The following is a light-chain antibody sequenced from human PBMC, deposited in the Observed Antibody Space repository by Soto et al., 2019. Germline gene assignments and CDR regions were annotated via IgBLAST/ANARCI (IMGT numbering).Light chain of an antibody. CDR2: DVS. J-gene: IGLJ1*01. Sequence: QSVLTQPASVSGSPGQSITISCTGTSSDVGGYNYVSWYQQHPGKAPKLMIYDVSNRPSGVSNRFSGSKSGNTASLTISGLQADDEADYYCSSYTSSRTRVFGTGTKLTLL. CDR3: SSYTSSRTRV. V-gene: IGLV2-14*01. CDR1: SSDVGGYNY.